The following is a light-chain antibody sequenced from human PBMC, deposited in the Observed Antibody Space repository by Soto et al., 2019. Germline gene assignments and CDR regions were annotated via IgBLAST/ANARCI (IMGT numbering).Light chain of an antibody. V-gene: IGKV3-15*01. CDR3: QPYKNGPRT. J-gene: IGKJ4*02. CDR2: YXS. Sequence: VKRQSPATLSFSRGEGATLYXRASQGIVDTLSWYQHKTGXTPRXXXAYXSTRATGGPTRFSGSRSEAEFTLTINSLHSEDSAVYYCQPYKNGPRTFGGGTKVDIK. CDR1: QGIVDT.